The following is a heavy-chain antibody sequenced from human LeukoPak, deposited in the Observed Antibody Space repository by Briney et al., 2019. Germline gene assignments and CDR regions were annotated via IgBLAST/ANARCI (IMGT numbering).Heavy chain of an antibody. Sequence: SQTLSLTCAISGDSVSSNSAAWNWTRQSPSRGLEWLGRTYYRSRWYNDYAVSVRSRITISPDTSKNQFSLQLNSVTPEDTAVYYCARSISVTHDYWGQGTLVTVSS. V-gene: IGHV6-1*01. CDR3: ARSISVTHDY. J-gene: IGHJ4*02. D-gene: IGHD4-17*01. CDR2: TYYRSRWYN. CDR1: GDSVSSNSAA.